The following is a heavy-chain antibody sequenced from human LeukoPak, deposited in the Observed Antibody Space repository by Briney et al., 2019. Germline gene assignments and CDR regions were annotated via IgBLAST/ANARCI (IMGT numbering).Heavy chain of an antibody. CDR1: GYSISSGYY. J-gene: IGHJ4*02. V-gene: IGHV4-38-2*01. D-gene: IGHD3-22*01. CDR3: ARIWIDDSSGHYYGEYYFDY. CDR2: IYHSGST. Sequence: SETLSLTCAVSGYSISSGYYWGWIRQPPGKGLEWIGSIYHSGSTYYNPSLKSRVTISVDTSKNQFSLKLSSVTAADTAVYYCARIWIDDSSGHYYGEYYFDYWGQGTLVTVSS.